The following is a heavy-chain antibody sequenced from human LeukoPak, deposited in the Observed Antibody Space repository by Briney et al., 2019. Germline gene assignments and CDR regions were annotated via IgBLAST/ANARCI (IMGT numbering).Heavy chain of an antibody. Sequence: SETLSLTCAVYGGSFSGCYWSWIRQPPGKGLEWIGEINHSGSTNYNPSLKSRVTISVDTSKNQFSLKLSSVTAADTAVYYCARDRKRRYCSSTSCYKGAAFDIWGQGTMVTVSS. CDR1: GGSFSGCY. CDR2: INHSGST. CDR3: ARDRKRRYCSSTSCYKGAAFDI. D-gene: IGHD2-2*02. J-gene: IGHJ3*02. V-gene: IGHV4-34*01.